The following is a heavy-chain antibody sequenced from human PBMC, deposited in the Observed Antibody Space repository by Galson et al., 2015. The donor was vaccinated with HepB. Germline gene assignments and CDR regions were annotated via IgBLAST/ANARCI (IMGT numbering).Heavy chain of an antibody. CDR3: ARDVGCSSTSCYTGKYYYYYMDV. CDR2: INPNSGGT. J-gene: IGHJ6*03. Sequence: SVKVSCKASGYTFTGYYMHWVRQAPGQGLEWMGWINPNSGGTNYAQKFQGRVTMTRDTSISTAYMELSRLRSDDTAVYYCARDVGCSSTSCYTGKYYYYYMDVWGKGTTVTVSS. D-gene: IGHD2-2*02. CDR1: GYTFTGYY. V-gene: IGHV1-2*02.